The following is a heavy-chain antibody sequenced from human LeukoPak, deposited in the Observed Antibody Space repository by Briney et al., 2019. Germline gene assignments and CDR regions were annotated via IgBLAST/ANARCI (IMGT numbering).Heavy chain of an antibody. V-gene: IGHV3-64*04. J-gene: IGHJ4*02. D-gene: IGHD6-19*01. CDR1: GFSFSKYA. Sequence: GGSLRLSCSASGFSFSKYAMHWVRQAPGKELQYVSALSSNGGRRFYADSVKGRFTISRDNSKNTLYLQMNSLRGEDTAVYYCAKEEYSSGFFDYWGQGTLVTVSS. CDR2: LSSNGGRR. CDR3: AKEEYSSGFFDY.